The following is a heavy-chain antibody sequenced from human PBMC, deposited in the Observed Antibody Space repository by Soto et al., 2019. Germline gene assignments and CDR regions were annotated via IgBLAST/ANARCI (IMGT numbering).Heavy chain of an antibody. D-gene: IGHD2-15*01. Sequence: ASETLSLTCAVSGDSISSTFWWSWVRQSPGKGLEWIGDVYHTGSTSYNPSLKSRVTISVDTSKNQFSLKLSSVTAADTAVYYCARDRYCSGGSCFSLYGMDVWGQGTTVTVSS. V-gene: IGHV4-4*02. J-gene: IGHJ6*02. CDR1: GDSISSTFW. CDR3: ARDRYCSGGSCFSLYGMDV. CDR2: VYHTGST.